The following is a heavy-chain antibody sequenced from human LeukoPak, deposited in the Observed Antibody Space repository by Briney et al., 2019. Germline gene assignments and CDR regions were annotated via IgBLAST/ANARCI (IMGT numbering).Heavy chain of an antibody. CDR2: INPNSGGT. CDR3: ARVGAHYYMDI. V-gene: IGHV1-2*02. J-gene: IGHJ6*03. Sequence: ASVKVSCKASGYTFTGYYMHWVRQAPGQGLEWMGWINPNSGGTNYAQKFQGRVTLTRDTSISTAYMELSRLRSEDTAVYFCARVGAHYYMDIWGKGTTVTVSS. CDR1: GYTFTGYY.